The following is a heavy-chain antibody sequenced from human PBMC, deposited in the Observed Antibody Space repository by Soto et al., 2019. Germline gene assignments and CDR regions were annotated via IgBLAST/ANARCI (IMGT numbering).Heavy chain of an antibody. J-gene: IGHJ4*02. CDR1: GYSFTGLD. CDR3: ARGVTAGVDY. CDR2: MEPSSGRT. D-gene: IGHD1-26*01. V-gene: IGHV1-8*01. Sequence: GASVKVSCKASGYSFTGLDINWVRQTTGQGLEWMGWMEPSSGRTGYAQKFQGRVTMTRDTSINTAYIELSSLTSDDTAFYYCARGVTAGVDYWGQGTLVTAPQ.